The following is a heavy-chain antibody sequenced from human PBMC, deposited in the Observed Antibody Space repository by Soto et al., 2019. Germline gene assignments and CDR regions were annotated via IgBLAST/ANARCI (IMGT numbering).Heavy chain of an antibody. J-gene: IGHJ4*02. Sequence: PSETLSLTCTVSGGSISSYYWSWIRQPPGKGLEWIGYIYYSGSTNYNPSLKSRVTISVDTSKNQFSLKLSSVTAADTAVYYCAILYYYGSGSPAFDYWGQGTLVTVSS. D-gene: IGHD3-10*01. CDR1: GGSISSYY. V-gene: IGHV4-59*08. CDR3: AILYYYGSGSPAFDY. CDR2: IYYSGST.